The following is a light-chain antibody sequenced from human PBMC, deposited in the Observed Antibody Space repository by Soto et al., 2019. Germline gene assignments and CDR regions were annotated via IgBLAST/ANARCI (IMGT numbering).Light chain of an antibody. CDR2: VNSDGSH. J-gene: IGLJ2*01. Sequence: QSVLTQSPSASASLGASVKFTCTLSSGHSTYAIAWHQQQPEKGPRYLMKVNSDGSHNKGDGIPDRFSGSSSGAERYLTISNLQSEDEADYHCQTWGFGTAVFGGGTKLTVL. V-gene: IGLV4-69*01. CDR3: QTWGFGTAV. CDR1: SGHSTYA.